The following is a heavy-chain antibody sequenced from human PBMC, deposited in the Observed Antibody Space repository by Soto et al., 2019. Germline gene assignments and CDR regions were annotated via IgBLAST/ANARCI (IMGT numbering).Heavy chain of an antibody. CDR3: ARGLILWFGELSRRGGYYSYMDV. Sequence: QAQLQQCGAGLLKPSETLSLTCAVYGGSFSGYQWSWIRQTPGKGLEWIGEINDSGNINYNPSLKSRFTILRDTPKKQISLTLSSVTAADTAVYSCARGLILWFGELSRRGGYYSYMDVWGKGTTVTVSS. V-gene: IGHV4-34*01. CDR2: INDSGNI. CDR1: GGSFSGYQ. J-gene: IGHJ6*03. D-gene: IGHD3-10*01.